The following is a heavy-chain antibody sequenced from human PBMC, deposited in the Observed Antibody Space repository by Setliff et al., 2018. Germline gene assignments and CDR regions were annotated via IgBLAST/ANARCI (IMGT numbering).Heavy chain of an antibody. Sequence: ASGKVSCKASGYTLTDFGVSWVRQAPGQGLEWVGWISPHNGNTYYAPKFQGTVLMTADTSTTTADLVLRRLRSDETAVYYCSRLVRFCTRIVCQRLSGDDYWGQGTLVTVSS. CDR3: SRLVRFCTRIVCQRLSGDDY. D-gene: IGHD3-10*01. CDR1: GYTLTDFG. CDR2: ISPHNGNT. V-gene: IGHV1-18*01. J-gene: IGHJ4*02.